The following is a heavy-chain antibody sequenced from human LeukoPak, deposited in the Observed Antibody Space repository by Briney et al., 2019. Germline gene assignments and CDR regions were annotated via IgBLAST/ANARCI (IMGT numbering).Heavy chain of an antibody. Sequence: SETLSLTCSVSGGSIISSSYYWGWIRQPPGKGLEWIGSIFYSGSTYYNPSLEGRVSISIDTSKNQFSLRLTSVTAADTAVYYCARPIRYYYGSGSLGTKNPDDAFDIWGQGTMVTVSS. J-gene: IGHJ3*02. V-gene: IGHV4-39*07. CDR3: ARPIRYYYGSGSLGTKNPDDAFDI. CDR2: IFYSGST. CDR1: GGSIISSSYY. D-gene: IGHD3-10*01.